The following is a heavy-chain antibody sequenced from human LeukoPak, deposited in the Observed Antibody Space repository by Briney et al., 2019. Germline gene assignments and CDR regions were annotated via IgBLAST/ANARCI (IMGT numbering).Heavy chain of an antibody. J-gene: IGHJ4*02. V-gene: IGHV4-39*07. D-gene: IGHD2-15*01. CDR2: IYYSGST. CDR3: AGSRYCSGGTCYATFDY. CDR1: GGSISSSSYY. Sequence: SETLSLTCTVSGGSISSSSYYWGWIRQPPGKGLEWIGSIYYSGSTYYNPSLKSRVTISVDTSKNQFSLKLSSATAADTAVYYCAGSRYCSGGTCYATFDYWGQGTLVTVSS.